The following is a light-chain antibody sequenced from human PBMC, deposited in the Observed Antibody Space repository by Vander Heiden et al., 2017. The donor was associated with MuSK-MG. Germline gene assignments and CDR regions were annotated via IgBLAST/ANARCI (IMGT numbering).Light chain of an antibody. J-gene: IGLJ1*01. CDR3: CSYAGSSTYV. CDR1: SSDVGNYNL. V-gene: IGLV2-23*02. CDR2: EVT. Sequence: SALTQPASVSGSPGQSITISCTGTSSDVGNYNLVSWYQQHPGKAPKFMIYEVTKRPSGVSNRFSGSKSGNTASLTISGLQAEEEADYYCCSYAGSSTYVFGTGTKVTVL.